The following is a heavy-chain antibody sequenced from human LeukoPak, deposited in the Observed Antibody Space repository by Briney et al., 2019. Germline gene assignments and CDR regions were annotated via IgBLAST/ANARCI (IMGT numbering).Heavy chain of an antibody. V-gene: IGHV3-7*03. CDR1: GFTFSSYW. D-gene: IGHD2-15*01. CDR3: AKERPTRRYCSGGSCYSRYFDY. CDR2: IKQDGSEK. J-gene: IGHJ4*02. Sequence: GSLRLSCAASGFTFSSYWMSWVRQAPGKGLEWVANIKQDGSEKYYVDSVKGRFTISRDNAKNTLYLQMNSLRAEDTAVYYCAKERPTRRYCSGGSCYSRYFDYWGQGTLVTVSS.